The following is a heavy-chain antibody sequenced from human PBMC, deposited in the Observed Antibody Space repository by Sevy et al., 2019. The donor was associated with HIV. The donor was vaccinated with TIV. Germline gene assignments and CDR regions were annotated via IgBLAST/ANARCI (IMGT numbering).Heavy chain of an antibody. V-gene: IGHV3-30*18. D-gene: IGHD2-15*01. CDR2: ISYDGSNK. Sequence: GGSLRLSSAASGFTFSSYGMHWVRQAPGKGLEWVAVISYDGSNKYYADSVKGRFTISRDNSKNTLYLQMNSLRAEDTAVYYCAKEGGAPRKTYYYYGMDVWGQGTTVTVSS. J-gene: IGHJ6*02. CDR1: GFTFSSYG. CDR3: AKEGGAPRKTYYYYGMDV.